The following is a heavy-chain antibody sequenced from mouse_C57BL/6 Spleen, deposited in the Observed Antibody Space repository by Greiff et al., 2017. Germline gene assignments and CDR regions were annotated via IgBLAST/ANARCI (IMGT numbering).Heavy chain of an antibody. D-gene: IGHD2-3*01. CDR1: GYTFTSYW. Sequence: QVQLQQPGAELVMPGASVKLSCKASGYTFTSYWLHWVKQRPGQGLEWIGEIDPSDSYTNYNQKFKGKSTLTVDKSSSTAYMQLSSLTSEDSAVYYCARSRGLGLLRDYWGQGTTLTVSS. CDR2: IDPSDSYT. CDR3: ARSRGLGLLRDY. V-gene: IGHV1-69*01. J-gene: IGHJ2*01.